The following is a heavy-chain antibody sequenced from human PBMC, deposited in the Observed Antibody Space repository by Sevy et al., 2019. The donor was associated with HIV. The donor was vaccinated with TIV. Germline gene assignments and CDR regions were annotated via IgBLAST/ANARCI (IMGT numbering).Heavy chain of an antibody. CDR1: GYTFTDYY. D-gene: IGHD2-21*02. CDR3: ARVDSCGGDCYYFDY. V-gene: IGHV1-46*01. CDR2: INPNGGGT. J-gene: IGHJ4*02. Sequence: ASVKVSCTASGYTFTDYYIHWVRQAPGQGLECMGIINPNGGGTNYAQSFQGRVTMTRDTSTSTVYMERSSLRSEDSAVYYCARVDSCGGDCYYFDYWGQGTLVTVSS.